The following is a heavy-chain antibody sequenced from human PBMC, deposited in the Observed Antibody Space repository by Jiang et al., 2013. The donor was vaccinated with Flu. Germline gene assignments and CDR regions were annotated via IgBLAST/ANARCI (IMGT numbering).Heavy chain of an antibody. CDR2: INGGNDNT. V-gene: IGHV1-3*01. Sequence: EVRKPGASVNVSCKASGYTFTKYPIHWVRQAPGQRPEWMGWINGGNDNTEYSEKFQGRLTITRDTSANTAYMELGSLRSEDTAVYYCARFRGLGLFDYWGQGSLVIVSS. CDR1: GYTFTKYP. CDR3: ARFRGLGLFDY. D-gene: IGHD3-10*01. J-gene: IGHJ4*02.